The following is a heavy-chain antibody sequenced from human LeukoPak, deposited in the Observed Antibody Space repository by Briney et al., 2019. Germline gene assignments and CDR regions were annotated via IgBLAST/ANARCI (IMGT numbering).Heavy chain of an antibody. J-gene: IGHJ4*02. CDR2: VYHSGST. CDR3: ARAGNYYYSSGYYSHFDY. V-gene: IGHV4-59*01. Sequence: PSETLSLTCTVSGASISSDYWNWIRQPPGKGLEWIGHVYHSGSTNYNPSLKSRVTISVDTSKNQFSLKLSSVTAADTAVYYCARAGNYYYSSGYYSHFDYRGQGTLVTVSS. D-gene: IGHD3-22*01. CDR1: GASISSDY.